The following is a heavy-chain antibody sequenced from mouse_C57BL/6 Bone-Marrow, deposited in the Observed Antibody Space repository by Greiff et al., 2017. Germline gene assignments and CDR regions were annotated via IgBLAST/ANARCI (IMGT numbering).Heavy chain of an antibody. CDR3: TEGTYYAMDY. D-gene: IGHD2-14*01. Sequence: EVMLVESGGGLVQPGGSMKLSCVASGFTFSNYWMNWVRQSPEKGLEWVAQIRLKSDNYATHYAESVKGRFTISRDDSKSSVYLQMNNLRAEDTGIYYCTEGTYYAMDYWGQGTSVTVSS. CDR2: IRLKSDNYAT. CDR1: GFTFSNYW. J-gene: IGHJ4*01. V-gene: IGHV6-3*01.